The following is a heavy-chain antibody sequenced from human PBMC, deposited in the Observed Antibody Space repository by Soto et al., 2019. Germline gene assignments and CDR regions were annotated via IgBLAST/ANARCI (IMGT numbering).Heavy chain of an antibody. CDR2: ISCSGGST. CDR3: SKDRSSDGNHMDV. V-gene: IGHV3-23*01. Sequence: EVQLLESGGGLVQPGGSLRLSCAASGFTFSSYAMSWVRQAPGKGLEWVSAISCSGGSTHYADSVKGRFTISSDNSKNTLYLQMNRFGAEDTAVYYCSKDRSSDGNHMDVWGKGTTVTVSS. CDR1: GFTFSSYA. D-gene: IGHD1-1*01. J-gene: IGHJ6*03.